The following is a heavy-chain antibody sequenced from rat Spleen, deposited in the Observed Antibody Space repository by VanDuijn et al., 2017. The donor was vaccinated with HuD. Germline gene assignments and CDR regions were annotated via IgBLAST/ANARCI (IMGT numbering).Heavy chain of an antibody. V-gene: IGHV2-6*01. Sequence: QVQLKESGPGLGQPSQTLSLTCTVAGFSLTSYNVHWIRQPPGKGLEWIASISSGGNTYYNSALKSRLSVSRDTSTNQVFLKMNSLQAEDTAIYFCTRDHSYWGSYYPGGFAYWGQGTLVTVSS. CDR2: ISSGGNT. CDR1: GFSLTSYN. J-gene: IGHJ3*01. D-gene: IGHD1-12*02. CDR3: TRDHSYWGSYYPGGFAY.